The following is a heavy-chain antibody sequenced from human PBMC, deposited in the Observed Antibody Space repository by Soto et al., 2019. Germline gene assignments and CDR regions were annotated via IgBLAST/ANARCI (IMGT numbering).Heavy chain of an antibody. CDR3: AGYDSSGYYSDY. CDR2: IYYSGST. J-gene: IGHJ4*02. CDR1: GGSISSYY. D-gene: IGHD3-22*01. Sequence: ETLSLTCIVSGGSISSYYWSWIRQPPGKGQEGIGYIYYSGSTNYNPSLKNRVTITVDTSKNQFSLKLSSVTAADTAVYYCAGYDSSGYYSDYWGQGTLVTVSS. V-gene: IGHV4-59*12.